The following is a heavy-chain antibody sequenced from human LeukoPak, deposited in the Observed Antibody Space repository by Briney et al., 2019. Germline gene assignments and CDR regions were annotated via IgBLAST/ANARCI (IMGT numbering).Heavy chain of an antibody. CDR3: LYGGNSGDWVY. V-gene: IGHV4-34*12. CDR2: ILHSGST. CDR1: GGSFSGYY. Sequence: SETLSLTCAVYGGSFSGYYWSWIRQSPGKGLEWIGEILHSGSTNYNPSLKSRVTMSVDKSKNQFSLKLNSVTAADTAVYYCLYGGNSGDWVYWGQGTLVTVSS. J-gene: IGHJ4*02. D-gene: IGHD4-23*01.